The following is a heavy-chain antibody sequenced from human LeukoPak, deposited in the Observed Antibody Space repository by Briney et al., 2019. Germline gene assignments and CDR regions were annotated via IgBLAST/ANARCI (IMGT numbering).Heavy chain of an antibody. CDR1: GFTFSDFW. D-gene: IGHD5-12*01. CDR2: TNTDGTMT. Sequence: PGGSLRLSCAASGFTFSDFWMHWVRQAPGKGLVWVSQTNTDGTMTDYADSAKGRFTISRDNAKNSLYLQMNSLRAEDTAVYYCARATMAHDAFDIWGQGTMVTVSS. V-gene: IGHV3-74*01. J-gene: IGHJ3*02. CDR3: ARATMAHDAFDI.